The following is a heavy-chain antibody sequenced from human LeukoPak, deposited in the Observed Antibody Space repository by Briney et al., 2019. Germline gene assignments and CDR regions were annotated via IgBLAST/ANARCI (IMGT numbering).Heavy chain of an antibody. V-gene: IGHV3-9*01. D-gene: IGHD6-19*01. Sequence: GGALRLSCAASGFTFDDYAMHCVRQAPGKGLEGVSGISGNIGSIAYADSVKGRFTISRDNAKNSLYLQMNSLRAEDTALYYCAKGGGQWLVESYFDYWGQGTLVTVSS. CDR3: AKGGGQWLVESYFDY. CDR2: ISGNIGSI. J-gene: IGHJ4*02. CDR1: GFTFDDYA.